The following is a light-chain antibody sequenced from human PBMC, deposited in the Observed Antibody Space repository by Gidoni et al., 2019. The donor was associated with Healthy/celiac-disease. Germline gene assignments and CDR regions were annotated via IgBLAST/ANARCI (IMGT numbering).Light chain of an antibody. Sequence: ELVLTQSPATLSLSPGERATLSCRASQSVSSYLSWYQQKPGQAPRLLIYDASNRATGIPARFSGSGSGTDFTLTIRSLEPEDFAVYYCQKRSNWPPVTFGQGTRLEIK. J-gene: IGKJ5*01. CDR2: DAS. CDR1: QSVSSY. V-gene: IGKV3-11*01. CDR3: QKRSNWPPVT.